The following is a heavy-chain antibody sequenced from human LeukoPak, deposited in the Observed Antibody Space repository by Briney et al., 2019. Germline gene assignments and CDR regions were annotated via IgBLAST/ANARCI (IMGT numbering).Heavy chain of an antibody. D-gene: IGHD3-3*01. Sequence: SETLSLTCAVHGGSFSGYYWSWIRQPPGKGLEWVGEINHSGSTNCNPSLKSRVTISVDASKNQFSLKLSSVAAADTAVYYCARGRLVYYDFWTQRGYFDYWGQGTLVTVSS. CDR1: GGSFSGYY. CDR2: INHSGST. J-gene: IGHJ4*02. V-gene: IGHV4-34*01. CDR3: ARGRLVYYDFWTQRGYFDY.